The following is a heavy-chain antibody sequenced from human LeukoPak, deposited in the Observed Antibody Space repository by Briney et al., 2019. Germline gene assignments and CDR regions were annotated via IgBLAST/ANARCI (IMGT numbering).Heavy chain of an antibody. D-gene: IGHD2-21*02. J-gene: IGHJ4*02. Sequence: PSETLSLTCTVSGGSLSSSGYYWGWIRQPPGKGLEWIASIYYSGSTYYNPSLKSRVTMSIDTSKNQFSLKLSSVTAADTAVYYCARHTSSLTAISPYYFDYWGEGTLVIVSS. CDR1: GGSLSSSGYY. V-gene: IGHV4-39*01. CDR3: ARHTSSLTAISPYYFDY. CDR2: IYYSGST.